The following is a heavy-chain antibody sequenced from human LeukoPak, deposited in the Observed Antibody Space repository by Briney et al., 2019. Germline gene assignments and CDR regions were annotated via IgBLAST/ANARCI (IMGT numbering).Heavy chain of an antibody. CDR2: IYYSGST. J-gene: IGHJ4*02. CDR3: VREDPNCSSTSCPFDY. V-gene: IGHV4-59*01. CDR1: GGSISSYY. D-gene: IGHD2-2*01. Sequence: SETLSLTCTVSGGSISSYYWSWIRQPPGKGLEWIGYIYYSGSTNYNPSLKSRVTISVDTSKNQFSLKLSSVTAADTAVYYCVREDPNCSSTSCPFDYWGQGTLVTVSS.